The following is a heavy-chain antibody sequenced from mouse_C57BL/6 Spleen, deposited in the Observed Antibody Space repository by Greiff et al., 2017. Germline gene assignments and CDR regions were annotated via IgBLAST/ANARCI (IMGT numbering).Heavy chain of an antibody. V-gene: IGHV1-69*01. D-gene: IGHD1-1*01. CDR2: IDPSDSYT. CDR1: GYTFTSYW. J-gene: IGHJ2*01. Sequence: QVQLQQPGAELVMPGASVKLSCTASGYTFTSYWMHWVKQRPGQGLEWIGEIDPSDSYTKYNQKFKGKSTLTVDKSSSTAYMQLSSLTSEDSAVYCCAREYGVAGDCFGYWGQGTTRTVSS. CDR3: AREYGVAGDCFGY.